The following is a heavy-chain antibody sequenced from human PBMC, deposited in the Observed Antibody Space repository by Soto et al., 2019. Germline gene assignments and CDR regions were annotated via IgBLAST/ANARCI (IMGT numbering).Heavy chain of an antibody. V-gene: IGHV3-48*02. J-gene: IGHJ6*02. CDR1: GFTFSSYE. D-gene: IGHD6-13*01. CDR2: ISRSSSTI. CDR3: ARTGIEASGTMYGMDV. Sequence: PVGSLRLSCAASGFTFSSYEMNWVRQAPGKGLEWVSSISRSSSTIYYADSVKGRFTISRDNAKNSLSLEMNSLRDEDTAVYYCARTGIEASGTMYGMDVWGQGTTVTVSS.